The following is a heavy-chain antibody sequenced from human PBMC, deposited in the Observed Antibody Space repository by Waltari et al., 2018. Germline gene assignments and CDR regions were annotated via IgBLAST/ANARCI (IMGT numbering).Heavy chain of an antibody. CDR2: ISGSGGST. D-gene: IGHD6-19*01. J-gene: IGHJ3*02. Sequence: EVQLLESGGGLVQPGGSLRLSCAASGFTFSSYAMSWVRQAPGTGLEWVSAISGSGGSTYYADSVKGRFTISRDNSKNTLYLQMNSLRAEDTAVYYCANTQWLLWAFDIWGQGTMVTVSS. CDR1: GFTFSSYA. CDR3: ANTQWLLWAFDI. V-gene: IGHV3-23*01.